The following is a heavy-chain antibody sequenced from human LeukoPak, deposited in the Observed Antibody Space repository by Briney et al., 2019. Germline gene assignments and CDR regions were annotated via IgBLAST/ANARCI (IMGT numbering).Heavy chain of an antibody. CDR2: IIPILGIA. V-gene: IGHV1-69*04. D-gene: IGHD2-15*01. CDR1: EGTFSSYA. J-gene: IGHJ4*02. Sequence: ASVKVSCKASEGTFSSYAISWVRQASGQGLEWMGRIIPILGIANYAQKFQGRVTITADKSTSTAYMELSSLRSEDTAVYYCARGTRSGGSRNRDDYWGQGTLVTVSS. CDR3: ARGTRSGGSRNRDDY.